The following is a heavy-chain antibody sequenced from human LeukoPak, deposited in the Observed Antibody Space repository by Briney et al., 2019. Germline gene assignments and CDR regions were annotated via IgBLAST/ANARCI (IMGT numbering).Heavy chain of an antibody. V-gene: IGHV3-74*01. CDR3: IRDFRSADL. J-gene: IGHJ5*02. CDR1: GFTFSNYC. CDR2: IYVDGRTT. Sequence: PGGSLRLSCEASGFTFSNYCIHWVRQPPGKGLVWVSRIYVDGRTTNYADSVKGRFTISRDNAKNTVYLEMNSLSVEDTATYYCIRDFRSADLWGQGTLVTVTS.